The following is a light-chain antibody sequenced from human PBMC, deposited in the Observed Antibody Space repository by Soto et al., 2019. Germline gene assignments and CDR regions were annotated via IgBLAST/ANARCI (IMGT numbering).Light chain of an antibody. J-gene: IGKJ4*01. CDR3: QQYYSSPQT. CDR1: QSVLYSSTNKNY. V-gene: IGKV4-1*01. Sequence: DIVMTQSPDSLAVSLGERATINCKSSQSVLYSSTNKNYLAWYQQKPGQPPKLLIYWASTRESGVPDRFSGSGSGTDFTLTISSLQAEDVAVYYCQQYYSSPQTFGGGTKVEIK. CDR2: WAS.